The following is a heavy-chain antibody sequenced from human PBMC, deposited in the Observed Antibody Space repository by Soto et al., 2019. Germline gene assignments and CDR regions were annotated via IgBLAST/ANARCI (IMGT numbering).Heavy chain of an antibody. V-gene: IGHV4-59*08. CDR3: SRRGGYSYGYYYYYYMDV. CDR2: IYYSGST. J-gene: IGHJ6*03. D-gene: IGHD5-18*01. Sequence: SSETLSHTCTVSGGSISSYYWSWIRQPPGKGLEWIGYIYYSGSTNYNPSLKSRVTISVDTSKNQFSLKLSSVTAADTPVYYCSRRGGYSYGYYYYYYMDVWGKGTTVTVSS. CDR1: GGSISSYY.